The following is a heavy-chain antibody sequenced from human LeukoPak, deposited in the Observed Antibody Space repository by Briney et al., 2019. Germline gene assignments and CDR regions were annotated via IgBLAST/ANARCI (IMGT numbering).Heavy chain of an antibody. J-gene: IGHJ4*02. D-gene: IGHD1-1*01. V-gene: IGHV3-23*01. Sequence: GGSLRLSCAASGFTFSTYTMNWVRQAPGKGLEWVSGISGSGGRTFYADSVKGRFTISRDNSKNTLYLQMNSLKCEDTALYYCAKDSWRDQLPFSFGSWGQGTLGTGSS. CDR2: ISGSGGRT. CDR3: AKDSWRDQLPFSFGS. CDR1: GFTFSTYT.